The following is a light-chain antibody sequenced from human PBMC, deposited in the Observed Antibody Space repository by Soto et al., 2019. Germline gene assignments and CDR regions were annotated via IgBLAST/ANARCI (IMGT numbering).Light chain of an antibody. Sequence: QSVLTQPPSASGSPGQSVTISCTGTSSDVGGYNYVSWYQQHPGKAPKLMIYEVSKRPSGVPDRFSGSKSGNTASLTVSGRQAEDEADYYCSSYAGSNILGVFGGGTKLTVL. J-gene: IGLJ2*01. CDR1: SSDVGGYNY. V-gene: IGLV2-8*01. CDR2: EVS. CDR3: SSYAGSNILGV.